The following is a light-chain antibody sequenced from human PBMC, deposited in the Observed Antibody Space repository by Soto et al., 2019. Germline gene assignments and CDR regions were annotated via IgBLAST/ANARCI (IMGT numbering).Light chain of an antibody. Sequence: QSALTQPASVSGSPGQSITISCTGTNSDVGGYNSVSWYQQHPGKAPKLMISDVSNRPSGVSNRLSGSKSGNPASLTISGLHSEYEADYYCSSYTSRKTLVFGGGTTLTVL. J-gene: IGLJ2*01. CDR2: DVS. CDR3: SSYTSRKTLV. CDR1: NSDVGGYNS. V-gene: IGLV2-14*03.